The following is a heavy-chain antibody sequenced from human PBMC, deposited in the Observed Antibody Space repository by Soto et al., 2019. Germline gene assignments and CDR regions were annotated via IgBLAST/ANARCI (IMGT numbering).Heavy chain of an antibody. D-gene: IGHD4-17*01. CDR3: ASNDYRNWFDP. CDR1: EFTVIRNY. V-gene: IGHV3-66*01. CDR2: IYSGGST. J-gene: IGHJ5*02. Sequence: EVQLVESGGGLVRLGGSLRLSCAASEFTVIRNYLTGVGQPPGKGLEWVSVIYSGGSTYYADSVKGRFTISRDNSKNTLYLQMNSLRAEDTAVYYCASNDYRNWFDPWGQGTLVTVSS.